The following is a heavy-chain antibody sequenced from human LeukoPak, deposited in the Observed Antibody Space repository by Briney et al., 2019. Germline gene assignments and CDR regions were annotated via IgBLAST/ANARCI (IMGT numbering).Heavy chain of an antibody. Sequence: GGSLRLSCAASGFTFSNYIMNWVRQAPGKGLEWVSSISSSGSYIYYADPVKGRFTISRDNAKNSLYLQMNSLRAEDTAEYFCARDSRAVAADFDYWGQGTLVTVSS. CDR2: ISSSGSYI. CDR3: ARDSRAVAADFDY. CDR1: GFTFSNYI. J-gene: IGHJ4*02. V-gene: IGHV3-21*01. D-gene: IGHD6-19*01.